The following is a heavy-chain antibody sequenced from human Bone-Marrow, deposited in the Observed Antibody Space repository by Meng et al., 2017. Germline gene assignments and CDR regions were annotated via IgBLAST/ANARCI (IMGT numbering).Heavy chain of an antibody. CDR2: ISYSAST. CDR1: GGSVSSGSYY. CDR3: AREEVAGIFDY. D-gene: IGHD6-19*01. Sequence: SETLSLTCSVSGGSVSSGSYYWSWIRQPPGKALEWIGYISYSASTNYNPSLKSRVTISVDTSKNQFSLKLSSVTAADTAVYYCAREEVAGIFDYWGQGTLVTVSS. V-gene: IGHV4-61*01. J-gene: IGHJ4*02.